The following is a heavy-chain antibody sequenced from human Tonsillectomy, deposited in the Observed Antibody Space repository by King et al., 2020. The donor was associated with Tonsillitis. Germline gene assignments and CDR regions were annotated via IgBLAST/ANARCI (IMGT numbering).Heavy chain of an antibody. D-gene: IGHD3-22*01. J-gene: IGHJ5*02. Sequence: QLVQSGPEVKKPGSSVKVSCKASGGTFSTHDISWVRQAPGQGLEWMGRIVPILDKAVYAQNFQGRVTITADKSTNTAYMELRSLTSDDTAVYYCARAISIEVPSPADPWGQGTLVTVPS. CDR2: IVPILDKA. CDR3: ARAISIEVPSPADP. V-gene: IGHV1-69*04. CDR1: GGTFSTHD.